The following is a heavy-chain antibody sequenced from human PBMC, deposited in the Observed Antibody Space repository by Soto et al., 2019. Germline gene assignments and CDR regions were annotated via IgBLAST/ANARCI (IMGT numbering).Heavy chain of an antibody. CDR1: GGTFSTSA. CDR2: IMPIFRTP. V-gene: IGHV1-69*05. Sequence: SVKVSCKASGGTFSTSAISWVRQAPGQGLEWMGGIMPIFRTPDYAQKFQGRLTMTRNTSISTAYMELSSLRSEDTAVYYCARERGGGYFDYWGQGILVTVSS. J-gene: IGHJ4*02. D-gene: IGHD3-16*01. CDR3: ARERGGGYFDY.